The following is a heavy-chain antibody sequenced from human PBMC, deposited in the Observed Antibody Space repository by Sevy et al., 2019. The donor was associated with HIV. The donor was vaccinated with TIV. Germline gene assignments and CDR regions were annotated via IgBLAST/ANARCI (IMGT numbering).Heavy chain of an antibody. V-gene: IGHV3-49*03. D-gene: IGHD3-16*01. J-gene: IGHJ6*03. CDR2: IRSKAFGGTS. CDR3: TRVGGGSVVYYYLDV. CDR1: GFTFGDYA. Sequence: GGSLRLSCFASGFTFGDYAISWFRQGPGKGLEWVGFIRSKAFGGTSEYAASVKDRVSIARDDSKSIAYLQINGLKTEDIAIYYCTRVGGGSVVYYYLDVWGKGTTVTVSS.